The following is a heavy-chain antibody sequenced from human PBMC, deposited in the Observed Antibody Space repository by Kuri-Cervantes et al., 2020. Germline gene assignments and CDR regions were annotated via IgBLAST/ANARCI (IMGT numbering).Heavy chain of an antibody. J-gene: IGHJ4*02. CDR2: INHSGST. D-gene: IGHD2-2*01. V-gene: IGHV4-34*01. CDR1: GFTFDDYG. Sequence: ESLKISCAASGFTFDDYGMSWIRQSPGKGLEWIGEINHSGSTNYNPSLKSRVTISVDTSKNQFSLKLSSVTAADTAVYYCARAPHCSSTSCSGDYFDYWGQGTLVTVSS. CDR3: ARAPHCSSTSCSGDYFDY.